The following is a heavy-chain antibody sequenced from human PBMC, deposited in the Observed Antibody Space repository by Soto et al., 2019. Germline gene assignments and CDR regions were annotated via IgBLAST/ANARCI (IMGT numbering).Heavy chain of an antibody. Sequence: QVQLVESGGGVVQPGRSLRLSCAASGFTFRGYALHWVRQAPGKGLEWVALISHDGSRKYYAESVKGRFTISRDDSKNTQYLQMNSLRAEDTAVYYWARVGLGYNAGQGFDYWGQGTLVTVSS. CDR1: GFTFRGYA. CDR2: ISHDGSRK. J-gene: IGHJ4*02. CDR3: ARVGLGYNAGQGFDY. V-gene: IGHV3-30-3*01. D-gene: IGHD5-18*01.